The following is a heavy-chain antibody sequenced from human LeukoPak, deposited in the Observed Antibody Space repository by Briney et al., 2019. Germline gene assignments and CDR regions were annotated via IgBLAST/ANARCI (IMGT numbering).Heavy chain of an antibody. CDR1: GFTFSSYA. D-gene: IGHD2-8*01. CDR3: AKDTSIGRYCTNGVCSPFDY. J-gene: IGHJ4*02. Sequence: GGSLRLSCAASGFTFSSYAMSWVRQAPGKRLEWVSAISDSGGSTYDADSVKGRFTISRDNSKNTLYLQMNSLRAEDTAVYYCAKDTSIGRYCTNGVCSPFDYWGQGTLVTVSS. V-gene: IGHV3-23*01. CDR2: ISDSGGST.